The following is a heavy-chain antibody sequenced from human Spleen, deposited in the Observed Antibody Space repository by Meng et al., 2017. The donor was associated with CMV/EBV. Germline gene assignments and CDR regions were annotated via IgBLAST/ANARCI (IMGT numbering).Heavy chain of an antibody. CDR3: ARDSPGGYGYFDS. Sequence: QVQPQESGQGLVKPSQTLSLTCTVSDGFTTSDDYYWSWIRQPPGKGLEWIGYIHYSGTTYYNPSLKSRIAISLDTSKNQFSLNLNSVTAADAAVYYCARDSPGGYGYFDSWGQGTLVTASS. J-gene: IGHJ4*02. V-gene: IGHV4-30-4*01. D-gene: IGHD5-12*01. CDR2: IHYSGTT. CDR1: DGFTTSDDYY.